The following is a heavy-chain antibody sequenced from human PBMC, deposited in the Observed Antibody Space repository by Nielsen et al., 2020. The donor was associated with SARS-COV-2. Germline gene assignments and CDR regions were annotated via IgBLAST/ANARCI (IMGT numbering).Heavy chain of an antibody. CDR3: AKGDILTRGYYGMDV. CDR1: GFTFDDYA. Sequence: SLKISCAASGFTFDDYAMHWVRQAPGKGLEWVSGISWNSGSIVYADSVKGRFTISRDNAKNSLYLQMNSLRAEDTALYYCAKGDILTRGYYGMDVWGQGTTVTVSS. CDR2: ISWNSGSI. D-gene: IGHD3-9*01. V-gene: IGHV3-9*01. J-gene: IGHJ6*02.